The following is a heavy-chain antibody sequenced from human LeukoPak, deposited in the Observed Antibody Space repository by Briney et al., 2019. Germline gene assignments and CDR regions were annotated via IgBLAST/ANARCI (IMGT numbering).Heavy chain of an antibody. V-gene: IGHV4-59*01. J-gene: IGHJ3*02. D-gene: IGHD6-6*01. Sequence: PSETLSFTCTVSGGSISSYYWSWIRQPPGKGLEWIGYIYYSGSTNYNPSLKSRVTISVDTSKNQFSLKLSSVTAADTAVYYCAREGSLEYSSSSEVVGAFDIWGQGTMVTVSS. CDR1: GGSISSYY. CDR2: IYYSGST. CDR3: AREGSLEYSSSSEVVGAFDI.